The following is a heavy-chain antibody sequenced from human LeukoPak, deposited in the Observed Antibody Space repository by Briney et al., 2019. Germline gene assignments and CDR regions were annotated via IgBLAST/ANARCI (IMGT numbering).Heavy chain of an antibody. V-gene: IGHV1-18*01. CDR1: DYTFTSYG. CDR2: INAYNGNT. CDR3: ARDRLTQRDWKIDAFDI. D-gene: IGHD1-1*01. J-gene: IGHJ3*02. Sequence: GASVKVSCKASDYTFTSYGIIWVRQAPGQGLEWMGWINAYNGNTDYAQKFQGRVTMTTDTSTNTAYMEVRSLRSDDTAVYYCARDRLTQRDWKIDAFDIWGQGTMVTVSS.